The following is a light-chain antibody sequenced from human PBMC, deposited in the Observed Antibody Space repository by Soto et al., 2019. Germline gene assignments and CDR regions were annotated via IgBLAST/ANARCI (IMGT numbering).Light chain of an antibody. Sequence: QSALTQPASVSGSPGQSITITCTGTSSDVGGYNYVSWYQQHPGKAPKVIIYDVSNCPSGVSSRFSGSKSGNTASLIISGLQTEDEADYYCSSYTSIGTRVFGGGTKLTVL. V-gene: IGLV2-14*01. CDR2: DVS. CDR1: SSDVGGYNY. CDR3: SSYTSIGTRV. J-gene: IGLJ3*02.